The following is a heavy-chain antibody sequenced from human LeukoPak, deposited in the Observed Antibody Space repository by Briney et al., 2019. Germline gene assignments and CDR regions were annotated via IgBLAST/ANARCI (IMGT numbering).Heavy chain of an antibody. J-gene: IGHJ4*02. V-gene: IGHV3-21*04. CDR1: GFTFSSYS. CDR2: ISSSSSYI. CDR3: ATGYSYGYRFIDY. Sequence: GGSLRLSCAASGFTFSSYSMNWVRQAPGKGLEWVSSISSSSSYIYYADSVKGRFTISRDNAKNSLYLQMNSLRSDDTAVYYCATGYSYGYRFIDYWGQGTLVTVSS. D-gene: IGHD5-18*01.